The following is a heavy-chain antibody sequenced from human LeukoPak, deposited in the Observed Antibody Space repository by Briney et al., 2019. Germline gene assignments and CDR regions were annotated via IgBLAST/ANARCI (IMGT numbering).Heavy chain of an antibody. J-gene: IGHJ4*02. Sequence: GGSLRLSCAASGFTFSSYIMNWVRQAPGKGLEWVSSISSSSSYIYYADSVKGRFTISRDNAKNSLYLQMNSLRAEDTAVYYCARDLGTHYFDYWGQGTLVTVSS. CDR3: ARDLGTHYFDY. CDR1: GFTFSSYI. D-gene: IGHD1-1*01. V-gene: IGHV3-21*01. CDR2: ISSSSSYI.